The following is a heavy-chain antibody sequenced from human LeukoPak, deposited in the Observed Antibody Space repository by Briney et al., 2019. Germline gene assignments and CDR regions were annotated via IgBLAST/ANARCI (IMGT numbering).Heavy chain of an antibody. CDR2: ISGSGGGT. CDR3: AKAGTEDGYNIYFDH. CDR1: GFTFSGYA. V-gene: IGHV3-23*01. Sequence: PGGSLRLSCGVSGFTFSGYAMSWVPQAPGKGLEWVSIISGSGGGTYYADSVKGRFTIFRDNAKNTLYLQMNSLRAEDTAVYYCAKAGTEDGYNIYFDHWGQGTLVTVSS. J-gene: IGHJ4*02. D-gene: IGHD5-24*01.